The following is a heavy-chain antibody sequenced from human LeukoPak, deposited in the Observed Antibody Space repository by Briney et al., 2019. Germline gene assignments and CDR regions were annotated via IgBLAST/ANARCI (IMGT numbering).Heavy chain of an antibody. D-gene: IGHD1-26*01. Sequence: SETLSLTCAVYGGSFSGYYWSWIRQPPGKGLEWIGEINHSGSTNYNPSLKSRVTISVDTSKNQFSLKLSSVTAADTAVYYCARDSSEGFDPWGQGTLVTVSS. CDR2: INHSGST. J-gene: IGHJ5*02. CDR1: GGSFSGYY. CDR3: ARDSSEGFDP. V-gene: IGHV4-34*01.